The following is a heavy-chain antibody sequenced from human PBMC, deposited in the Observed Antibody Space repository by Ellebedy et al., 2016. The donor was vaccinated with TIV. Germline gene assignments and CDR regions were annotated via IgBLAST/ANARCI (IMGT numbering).Heavy chain of an antibody. CDR3: ARDSGANFLGLSFGL. CDR2: IIPRFSRP. V-gene: IGHV1-69*13. CDR1: GGTFSSYA. J-gene: IGHJ2*01. Sequence: AASVKVSCKASGGTFSSYAISWVRQVPGQGLEWMGGIIPRFSRPNSAQKFQGRVTITADESSSTAYMELSGLRSDDTAVYYCARDSGANFLGLSFGLWGRGTLVTVSS. D-gene: IGHD4/OR15-4a*01.